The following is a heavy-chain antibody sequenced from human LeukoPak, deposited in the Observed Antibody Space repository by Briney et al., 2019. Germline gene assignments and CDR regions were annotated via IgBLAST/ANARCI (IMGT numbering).Heavy chain of an antibody. D-gene: IGHD5-24*01. V-gene: IGHV3-23*01. CDR2: FSGSGGDT. CDR3: ARGTEMATMGSWFDP. CDR1: GFTFSSYA. Sequence: GGSLRLSCAASGFTFSSYAMGWVRQAPGKGLEWVSAFSGSGGDTYYADSVKGRFTISRDNAETSLYLQMNSLRAEDTAVYYCARGTEMATMGSWFDPWGQGTLVTVSS. J-gene: IGHJ5*02.